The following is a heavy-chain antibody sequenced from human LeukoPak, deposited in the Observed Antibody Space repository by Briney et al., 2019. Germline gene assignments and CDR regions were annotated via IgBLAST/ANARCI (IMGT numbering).Heavy chain of an antibody. V-gene: IGHV5-51*01. D-gene: IGHD6-19*01. Sequence: SGESLKISCKGSGFSFTSYWIGWVRQLPGKGLEWMGIIYPGDSDTRYSPSFQGQVTISADKSISTAYLQWSSLKASDTAMYYCARDGAVAGTYNWFDPWGQGTLVTVSS. CDR3: ARDGAVAGTYNWFDP. J-gene: IGHJ5*02. CDR1: GFSFTSYW. CDR2: IYPGDSDT.